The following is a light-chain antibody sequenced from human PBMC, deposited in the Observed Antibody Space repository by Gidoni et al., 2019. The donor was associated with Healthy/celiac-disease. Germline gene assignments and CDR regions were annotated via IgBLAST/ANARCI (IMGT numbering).Light chain of an antibody. CDR3: QQCYSNPAT. CDR1: QSISSY. V-gene: IGKV1-39*01. CDR2: AAS. Sequence: DLQMTQSPSSLSASVGDRVTITCRASQSISSYLAWYQQKPGKAPKLLIYAASSLQSGVPSRFSGSGSGTEFTLTISSLQPDDFATYYCQQCYSNPATFGQGTKLEIK. J-gene: IGKJ2*01.